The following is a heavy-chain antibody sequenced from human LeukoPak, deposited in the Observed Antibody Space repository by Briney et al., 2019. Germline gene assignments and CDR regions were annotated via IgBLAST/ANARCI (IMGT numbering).Heavy chain of an antibody. J-gene: IGHJ3*02. CDR1: GFTFSSYS. CDR2: ISRSSSYI. V-gene: IGHV3-21*01. Sequence: GSLRLSCAASGFTFSSYSMNWVRQAPGKGLEWVSSISRSSSYIYYADSVKGRFTISRDNAKTSLYLQMNSLRAEDTAVYYCARDLSLVVAVHAFDIWGQGTMVTVSS. CDR3: ARDLSLVVAVHAFDI.